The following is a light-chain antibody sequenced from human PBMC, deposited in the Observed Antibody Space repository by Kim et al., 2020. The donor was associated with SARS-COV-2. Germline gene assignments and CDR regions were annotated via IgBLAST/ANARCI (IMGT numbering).Light chain of an antibody. CDR1: QDISNY. CDR3: QQYDNLPP. CDR2: DAS. Sequence: DIQMTQSTSSLSASVGDRVTITCQASQDISNYLNWYQQKPGKAPKLLIYDASNLETGVPSRFSGSGSGTDFTFTISSLQPEDIATYYCQQYDNLPPFGQGTRLEIK. J-gene: IGKJ5*01. V-gene: IGKV1-33*01.